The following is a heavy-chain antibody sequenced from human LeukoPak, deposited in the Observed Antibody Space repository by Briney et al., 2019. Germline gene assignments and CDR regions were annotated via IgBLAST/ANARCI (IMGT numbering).Heavy chain of an antibody. CDR3: ATNSIVVVPAAYDY. Sequence: SETLSLTCTVSGGSISSYYWSWIRQPAGKGLEWIGRIYTSGSTNYNPSLKSRVTISVDTSKNQFSLKLSSVTAADTAVYYCATNSIVVVPAAYDYWGQGTLVTVSS. D-gene: IGHD2-2*01. V-gene: IGHV4-4*07. CDR2: IYTSGST. CDR1: GGSISSYY. J-gene: IGHJ4*02.